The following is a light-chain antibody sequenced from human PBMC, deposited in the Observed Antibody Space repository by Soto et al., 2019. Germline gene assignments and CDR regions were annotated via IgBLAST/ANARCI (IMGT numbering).Light chain of an antibody. CDR2: TAS. Sequence: DIQLTQSPSSLSASVGDRVTITCRASQSIDTYLNWYQQRPGKAPRLLIYTASRLQSGVPSRFSGSGSGTEFTLTISSLQPEDFATYYCQQSYKTLWTFGQGTKVDIK. J-gene: IGKJ1*01. CDR3: QQSYKTLWT. V-gene: IGKV1-39*01. CDR1: QSIDTY.